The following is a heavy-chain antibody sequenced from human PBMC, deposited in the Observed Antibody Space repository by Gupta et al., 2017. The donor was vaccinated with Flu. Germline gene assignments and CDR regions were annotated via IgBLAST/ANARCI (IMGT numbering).Heavy chain of an antibody. CDR3: ARDFRHYYDSSGSNKQFDY. CDR1: GGTFSSYA. V-gene: IGHV1-69*01. Sequence: QVQLVQSGAEVKKPGSSVKVSCKASGGTFSSYAISWVRQAPGQGLEWMGGIIPIFGTANYAQKFQGRVTITADESTSTAYMELSSLRSEDTAVYYCARDFRHYYDSSGSNKQFDYWGQGTLVTVSS. CDR2: IIPIFGTA. D-gene: IGHD3-22*01. J-gene: IGHJ4*02.